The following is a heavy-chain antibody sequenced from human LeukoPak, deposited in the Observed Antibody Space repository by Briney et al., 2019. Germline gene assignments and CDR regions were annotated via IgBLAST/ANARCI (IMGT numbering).Heavy chain of an antibody. V-gene: IGHV1-8*01. D-gene: IGHD2-8*01. Sequence: ASVKVSCEASGYTFTSYDINWVRQATGQGLEWMGWMNPNSGNTGYAQKFQGRVTMTRNTSISTAYMELSSLRSEDTAVYYCARGWYNGGGFDPWGQGTLVTVSS. CDR3: ARGWYNGGGFDP. CDR1: GYTFTSYD. J-gene: IGHJ5*02. CDR2: MNPNSGNT.